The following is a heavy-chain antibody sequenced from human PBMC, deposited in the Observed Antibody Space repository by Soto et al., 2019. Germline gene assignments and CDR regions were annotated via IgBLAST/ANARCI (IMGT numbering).Heavy chain of an antibody. CDR3: ANLGGTGSSCYVIDD. CDR2: ISNEGRDE. D-gene: IGHD2-15*01. Sequence: QVHLVESGGGVVQPGRSLRLSCEVSGRTFSNYGMHWVRQAPGKGLEWVAVISNEGRDERYADPVKGRFTISRDNSKNTLYLQISSLRSDDTAVYYCANLGGTGSSCYVIDDWGQGTMVTVSS. V-gene: IGHV3-30*18. CDR1: GRTFSNYG. J-gene: IGHJ4*02.